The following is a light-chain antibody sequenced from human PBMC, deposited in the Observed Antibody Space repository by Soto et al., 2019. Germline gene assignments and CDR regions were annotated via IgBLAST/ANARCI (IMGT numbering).Light chain of an antibody. CDR2: GAS. J-gene: IGKJ2*01. Sequence: EIVMTQSPATLSVSPGERATLSCRASQSVSSNLAWDQQKPGQAPRLLIYGASTRATGIPARFSGSGSGTACPLTIVSLDSDDFAVYYCQQYKNWPPSSFGQGTKLAIK. CDR3: QQYKNWPPSS. V-gene: IGKV3-15*01. CDR1: QSVSSN.